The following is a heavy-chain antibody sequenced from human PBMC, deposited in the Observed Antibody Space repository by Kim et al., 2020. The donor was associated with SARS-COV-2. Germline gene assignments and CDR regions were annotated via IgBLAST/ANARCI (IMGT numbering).Heavy chain of an antibody. J-gene: IGHJ3*02. CDR1: GYTFTSYG. V-gene: IGHV1-18*04. CDR2: ISAYNGNT. D-gene: IGHD3-22*01. CDR3: ARDQPYYYDSSGYYRRAFDI. Sequence: ASVKVSCKASGYTFTSYGISWVRQAPGQGLEWMGWISAYNGNTNYAQKLQGRVTMTTDTSTSTAYMELRSLRSDDTAVYYCARDQPYYYDSSGYYRRAFDIWGQGTMVTVSS.